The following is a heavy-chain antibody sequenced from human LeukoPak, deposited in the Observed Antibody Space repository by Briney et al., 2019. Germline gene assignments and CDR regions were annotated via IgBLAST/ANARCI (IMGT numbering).Heavy chain of an antibody. J-gene: IGHJ4*02. V-gene: IGHV3-7*01. Sequence: PGGSLRLSCAASGFTFISYWMSWVRQAPGKGLEWVANIKQDGSEKYYVDSVKGRFTISTDNAKNSLYLQMNSLRAEDTAVYYCARARYDSSGYFGYWGQGTLVTVSS. D-gene: IGHD3-22*01. CDR1: GFTFISYW. CDR2: IKQDGSEK. CDR3: ARARYDSSGYFGY.